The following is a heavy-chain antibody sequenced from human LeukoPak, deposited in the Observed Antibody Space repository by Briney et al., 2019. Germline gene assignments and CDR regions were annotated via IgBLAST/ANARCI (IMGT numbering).Heavy chain of an antibody. D-gene: IGHD6-6*01. V-gene: IGHV4-4*02. CDR2: IYHSGST. J-gene: IGHJ3*02. CDR3: AGSSAFDAFDI. Sequence: PSGTLSLTCAVSGGSISSSNWWSWVRQPPGKGLEWIGEIYHSGSTNYNPSLKSRVTMSVDTSKNQFSLKLSSVTAADTAVYYCAGSSAFDAFDIWGQGTMVTVSS. CDR1: GGSISSSNW.